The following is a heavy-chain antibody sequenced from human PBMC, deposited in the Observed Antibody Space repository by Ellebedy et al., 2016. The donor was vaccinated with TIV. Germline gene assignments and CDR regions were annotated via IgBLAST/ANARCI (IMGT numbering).Heavy chain of an antibody. V-gene: IGHV5-51*01. CDR3: ARVGGPYGDYVSFDI. D-gene: IGHD4-17*01. Sequence: GGSLRLXXKGSGYSFTSYWIGWVRQMPGKGLEWMGIIYPGDSDTRYSPSFQGQVTISADKSISTAYLQWSSLKASDTAMYYCARVGGPYGDYVSFDIWGQGTMVTVSS. J-gene: IGHJ3*02. CDR1: GYSFTSYW. CDR2: IYPGDSDT.